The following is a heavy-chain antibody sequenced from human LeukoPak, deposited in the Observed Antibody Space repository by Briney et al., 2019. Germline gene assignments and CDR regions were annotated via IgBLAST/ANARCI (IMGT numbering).Heavy chain of an antibody. V-gene: IGHV1-2*02. CDR2: INPNSGGT. J-gene: IGHJ6*03. Sequence: ASVKVSCKASGYTFTGYYMHWVRQAPGQGPEWMGWINPNSGGTNYAQKFQGRVTMTRDTSISTAYMELSRLRSDDTAVYYCARDSSGLYYYYYYYMDVWGKGTTVTVSS. CDR3: ARDSSGLYYYYYYYMDV. D-gene: IGHD3-22*01. CDR1: GYTFTGYY.